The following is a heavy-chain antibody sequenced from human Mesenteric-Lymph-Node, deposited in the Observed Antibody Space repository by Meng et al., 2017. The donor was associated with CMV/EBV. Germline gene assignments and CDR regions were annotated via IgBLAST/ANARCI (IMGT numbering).Heavy chain of an antibody. CDR3: ARDWGRYDFWSGRWSHYYGLDV. D-gene: IGHD3-3*01. CDR1: GFTVNTNY. Sequence: GESLKISCAASGFTVNTNYLSWVRQAPGKGLECVSVIYSGGDTYYADSVRGRFTVSRDSSKNTLYLQMNSLRAEDTAVYYCARDWGRYDFWSGRWSHYYGLDVWGQGTTVTVLL. V-gene: IGHV3-53*01. J-gene: IGHJ6*02. CDR2: IYSGGDT.